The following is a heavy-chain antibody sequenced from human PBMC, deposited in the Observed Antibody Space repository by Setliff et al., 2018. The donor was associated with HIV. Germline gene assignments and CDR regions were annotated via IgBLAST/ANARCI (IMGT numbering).Heavy chain of an antibody. CDR3: ARDDVGYCSGGSCYHLFDTFDI. CDR1: GYSFTNYG. Sequence: VASVKVSCKASGYSFTNYGISWVRQAPGQGLEWMGWISSYNDNTNYALNLQGRVTMTTDTSTSTAYMELRNLRSDDTAVYHCARDDVGYCSGGSCYHLFDTFDIWGQGTVVTVSS. D-gene: IGHD2-15*01. CDR2: ISSYNDNT. J-gene: IGHJ3*02. V-gene: IGHV1-18*01.